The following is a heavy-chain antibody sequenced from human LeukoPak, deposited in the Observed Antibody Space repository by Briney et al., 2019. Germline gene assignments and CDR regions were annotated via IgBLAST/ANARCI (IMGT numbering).Heavy chain of an antibody. Sequence: SETLSLTCTVPGGSITSSSYYWGWIRRPPGKGLEWIGCIYYSWSTYYHPSLKSRLTISVDTSKNQFSLKLSSVTAADTAVYYCARPHGDYVFGAFDIWGQGTMVTVSS. J-gene: IGHJ3*02. D-gene: IGHD4-17*01. CDR2: IYYSWST. CDR1: GGSITSSSYY. V-gene: IGHV4-39*01. CDR3: ARPHGDYVFGAFDI.